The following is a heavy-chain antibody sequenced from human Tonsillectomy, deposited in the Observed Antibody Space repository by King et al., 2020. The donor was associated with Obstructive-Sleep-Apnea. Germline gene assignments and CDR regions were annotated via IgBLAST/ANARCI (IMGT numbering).Heavy chain of an antibody. Sequence: VQLVQSGAEVKKPGSSVKVSCKASGGTFSSYAISWVRQAPGQGLEWMGGIIPILGIANYAQKFQGRVTITADKSTSTAYMELSSLRSEDTAVYYCARDSMIVVVPSGLDAFDIWGHGTMVTVSS. CDR3: ARDSMIVVVPSGLDAFDI. CDR1: GGTFSSYA. V-gene: IGHV1-69*04. D-gene: IGHD3-22*01. J-gene: IGHJ3*02. CDR2: IIPILGIA.